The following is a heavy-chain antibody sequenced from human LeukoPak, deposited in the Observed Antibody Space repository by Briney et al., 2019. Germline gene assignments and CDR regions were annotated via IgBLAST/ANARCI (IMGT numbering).Heavy chain of an antibody. J-gene: IGHJ4*02. Sequence: SETLSLTCTISDEPFSGYYWGWIRQPPGKGLELIGEINRNGNTDYNPSLKSRVSMSIDTSKNQFSLKLISVTAADTAVYYCARLVPERFFQLNPEGYYDYWGQGILVTVSS. D-gene: IGHD3-3*01. CDR3: ARLVPERFFQLNPEGYYDY. CDR1: DEPFSGYY. CDR2: INRNGNT. V-gene: IGHV4-34*01.